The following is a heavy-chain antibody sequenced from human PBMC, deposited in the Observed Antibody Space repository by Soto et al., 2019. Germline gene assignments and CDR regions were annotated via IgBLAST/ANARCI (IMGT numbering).Heavy chain of an antibody. V-gene: IGHV1-69*12. CDR3: ARDLHDFWSGRRDYYGMDV. Sequence: QVQLVQSGAEVKKPGSSVKVSCKASGGTFSSYAISWVRQAPGQGLEWMGGIIPIFGTANYAQKFQGRVTITADESTSTAYRELSSRRSEYTAVYDCARDLHDFWSGRRDYYGMDVWGQGTTVTVSS. D-gene: IGHD3-3*01. CDR2: IIPIFGTA. CDR1: GGTFSSYA. J-gene: IGHJ6*02.